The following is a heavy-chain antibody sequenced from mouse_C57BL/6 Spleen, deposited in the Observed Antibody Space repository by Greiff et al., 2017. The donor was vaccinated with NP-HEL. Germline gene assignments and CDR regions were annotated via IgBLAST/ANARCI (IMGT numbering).Heavy chain of an antibody. V-gene: IGHV14-4*01. CDR2: IDPENGDT. D-gene: IGHD1-1*01. Sequence: VQLQQSGAELVRPGASVKLSCTASGFNIKDDYMHWVKQRPEQGLEWIGWIDPENGDTEYASKFQGKATITADTSYNTAYLQLSSLTSEDTAVYYCTTGGYYYGVERIAYWGQGTLVTVSA. CDR1: GFNIKDDY. CDR3: TTGGYYYGVERIAY. J-gene: IGHJ3*01.